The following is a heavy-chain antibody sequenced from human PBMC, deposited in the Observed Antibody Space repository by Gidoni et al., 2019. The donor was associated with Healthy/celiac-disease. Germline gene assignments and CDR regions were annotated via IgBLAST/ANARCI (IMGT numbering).Heavy chain of an antibody. D-gene: IGHD2-15*01. CDR2: IYYSGST. CDR3: ARGTVVTAGTGVYYYGMDV. Sequence: QVQLQESGPGLVKPSETLSLTCTVSGGSISSYYWSWIRQPPGKGLEWIGYIYYSGSTNYNPSLKSRVTISVDTSKNQFSLKLSSVTAADTAVYYCARGTVVTAGTGVYYYGMDVWGQGTTVTVSS. CDR1: GGSISSYY. V-gene: IGHV4-59*01. J-gene: IGHJ6*02.